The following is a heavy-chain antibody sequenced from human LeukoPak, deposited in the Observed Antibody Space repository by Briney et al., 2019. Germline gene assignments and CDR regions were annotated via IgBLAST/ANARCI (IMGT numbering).Heavy chain of an antibody. CDR3: ARDLRSSGYYAFDY. V-gene: IGHV3-21*01. J-gene: IGHJ4*02. Sequence: GGSLRLSCAASGFTFSSYSMNWVRQAPGQGLEWVSCISSSSSYIYYADSVKGRFTTSRDNARNSLYLQMNSLRAEDTAVYYCARDLRSSGYYAFDYWGQGTLVTVSS. CDR1: GFTFSSYS. D-gene: IGHD3-22*01. CDR2: ISSSSSYI.